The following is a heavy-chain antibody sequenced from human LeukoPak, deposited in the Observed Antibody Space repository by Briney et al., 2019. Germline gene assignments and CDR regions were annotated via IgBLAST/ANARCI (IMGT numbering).Heavy chain of an antibody. D-gene: IGHD1-26*01. V-gene: IGHV3-48*01. CDR1: GFTFSSYS. Sequence: PGGSLRLSCAASGFTFSSYSMNWVRQAPGKGLEWVSYISSSSSTIYYADSVKGRFTISRDNAKNSLYLQMNSLRAEDTAVYYCAKGGPTGSNYFDFWGQGTLVTVSS. CDR3: AKGGPTGSNYFDF. CDR2: ISSSSSTI. J-gene: IGHJ4*02.